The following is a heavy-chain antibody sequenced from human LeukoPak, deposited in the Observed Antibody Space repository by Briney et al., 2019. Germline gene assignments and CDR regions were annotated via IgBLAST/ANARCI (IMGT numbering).Heavy chain of an antibody. D-gene: IGHD6-6*01. CDR2: IRSKANNYAT. CDR1: GFTFSASA. V-gene: IGHV3-73*01. J-gene: IGHJ4*02. Sequence: GGSLRLSCAASGFTFSASAVHWVRQASGKGLEWIGRIRSKANNYATAYTDPLKGRFTVSRDDSKNTAYLQMNSPKTEDSAVYFCARDSSSEGPLDYWGQGTLVTVSS. CDR3: ARDSSSEGPLDY.